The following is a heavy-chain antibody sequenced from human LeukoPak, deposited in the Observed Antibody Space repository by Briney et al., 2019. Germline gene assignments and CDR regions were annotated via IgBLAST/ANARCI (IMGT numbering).Heavy chain of an antibody. CDR1: GGSISSYY. CDR3: ARLEDRASGYCTNGVCPYYYYYYMDV. CDR2: IYTSGST. J-gene: IGHJ6*03. D-gene: IGHD2-8*01. Sequence: SETLSPTCTVSGGSISSYYWSWIRQPAGKGLEWIGRIYTSGSTNYNPSLKSRVTMSVDTSKNQFSLKLSSVTAADTAVYYCARLEDRASGYCTNGVCPYYYYYYMDVWGKGTTVTVSS. V-gene: IGHV4-4*07.